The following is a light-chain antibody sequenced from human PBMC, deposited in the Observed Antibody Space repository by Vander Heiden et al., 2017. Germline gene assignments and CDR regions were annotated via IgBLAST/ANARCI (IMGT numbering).Light chain of an antibody. CDR1: QSVLYSSNNKNY. J-gene: IGKJ3*01. V-gene: IGKV4-1*01. CDR2: WAS. Sequence: DIVMTQSPDSLAVSLGERATINCKSSQSVLYSSNNKNYLAWYQQKPGQRPKLLIYWASIRQSGVPDRVSGSGSGTDFTLTISSLQAEDVAVYYCQQYDSTPFTFGPGTKVDLK. CDR3: QQYDSTPFT.